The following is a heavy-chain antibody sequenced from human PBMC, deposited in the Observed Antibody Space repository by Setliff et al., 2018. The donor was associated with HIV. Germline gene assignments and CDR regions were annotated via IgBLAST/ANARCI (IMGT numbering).Heavy chain of an antibody. Sequence: PSETLSLTCTVSGYSISSGYYWGWIRQPPGKGLEWIANIYHSGSTYYNPSLKSRVTISLDTSKNHFSLSLRSVTAADTAVYFCARERPQSHFFDYWGQGTLVTVSS. CDR2: IYHSGST. D-gene: IGHD6-19*01. CDR1: GYSISSGYY. V-gene: IGHV4-38-2*02. J-gene: IGHJ4*02. CDR3: ARERPQSHFFDY.